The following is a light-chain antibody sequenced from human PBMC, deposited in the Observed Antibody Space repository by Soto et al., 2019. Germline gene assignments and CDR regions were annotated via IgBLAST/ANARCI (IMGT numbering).Light chain of an antibody. CDR3: QQYNGT. Sequence: DIQMTQSPSTLSASVGDRVTITCRASQSISSWLAWYQQKPGKAPKLLIYKASSLESGVPSRFSGSGPGTEFTLTISSLQPDDFATYYCQQYNGTFGQGTKVDIK. CDR2: KAS. CDR1: QSISSW. J-gene: IGKJ1*01. V-gene: IGKV1-5*03.